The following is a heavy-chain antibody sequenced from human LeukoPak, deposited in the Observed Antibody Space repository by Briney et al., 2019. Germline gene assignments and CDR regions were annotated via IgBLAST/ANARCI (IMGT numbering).Heavy chain of an antibody. CDR3: ARGYSSSWYDYYGMDV. Sequence: SETLSLTCTVSGGSISSYYWSWIRQPPGKGLGWIGYIYYSGITNYNPSLKSRVTISVDTSKNQFSLKLSSVTAADTAVYYCARGYSSSWYDYYGMDVWGQGTTVTVSS. V-gene: IGHV4-59*01. J-gene: IGHJ6*02. CDR2: IYYSGIT. CDR1: GGSISSYY. D-gene: IGHD6-13*01.